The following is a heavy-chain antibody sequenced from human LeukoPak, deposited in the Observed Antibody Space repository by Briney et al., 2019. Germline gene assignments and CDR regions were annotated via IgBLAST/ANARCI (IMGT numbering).Heavy chain of an antibody. CDR3: ARQGWYGNYFDY. Sequence: SETLSLTCAVYGGSFSGYYWSWIRQPPGKGLEWIGEINHSGSTNYNPSLKSRVTISVDTSKNQFSLKLSSVTAADTAVYYCARQGWYGNYFDYWGQGTLVTVST. CDR1: GGSFSGYY. D-gene: IGHD6-19*01. CDR2: INHSGST. V-gene: IGHV4-34*01. J-gene: IGHJ4*02.